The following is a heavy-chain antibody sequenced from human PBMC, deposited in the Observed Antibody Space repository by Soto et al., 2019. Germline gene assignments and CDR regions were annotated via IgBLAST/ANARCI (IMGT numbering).Heavy chain of an antibody. D-gene: IGHD5-18*01. CDR1: GFSLSTSGMC. CDR2: IDWDDDK. CDR3: ARINRGYSYGYQFDP. V-gene: IGHV2-70*01. J-gene: IGHJ5*02. Sequence: GSGPTLVNPTQTLTLTRTFSGFSLSTSGMCVSWIRQPPGKALEWLALIDWDDDKYYSTSLKTRLTISKDTSKNQVVLTMTNMDPVDTATYYCARINRGYSYGYQFDPWGQGTLVTVSS.